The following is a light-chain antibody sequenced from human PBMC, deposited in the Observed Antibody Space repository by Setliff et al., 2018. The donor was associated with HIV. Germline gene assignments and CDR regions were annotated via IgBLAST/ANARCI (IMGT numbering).Light chain of an antibody. J-gene: IGLJ1*01. CDR3: CSFTSSNTYV. CDR1: SRDVGGGSNY. CDR2: DVN. V-gene: IGLV2-14*03. Sequence: QSALAQAASVSGSPGQSITMSCTGTSRDVGGGSNYVSWFQQHPGKAPKLIIFDVNKRPSGVSGRFSASKSGNTASLTISGLQADDEADYYCCSFTSSNTYVFGTGTRVTVL.